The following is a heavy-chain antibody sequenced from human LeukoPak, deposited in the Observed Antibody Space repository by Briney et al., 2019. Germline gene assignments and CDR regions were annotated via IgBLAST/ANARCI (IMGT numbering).Heavy chain of an antibody. CDR1: GDTFNSSA. J-gene: IGHJ5*02. V-gene: IGHV1-69*04. CDR3: AQRLSWLDP. D-gene: IGHD4-17*01. CDR2: IIPMLGIP. Sequence: GSSVKVSCKGSGDTFNSSAISWVRQAPGQGLEWLGRIIPMLGIPSYAQNFQGRVTITADTSTNTAFMELSSLRSDDTAVYYCAQRLSWLDPWGQGTRVTVSS.